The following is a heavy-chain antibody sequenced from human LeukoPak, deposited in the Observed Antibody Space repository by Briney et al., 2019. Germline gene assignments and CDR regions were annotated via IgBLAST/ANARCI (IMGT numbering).Heavy chain of an antibody. Sequence: ASVKVSCKASGYTFTSYPISWVRQAPGQGLEWMGGIIPIFGTANYAQKFQGRVTITADESTSTVYMELSSLRSEDTAVYYCASALAAMIFYYGMDVWGQGTTVTVSS. D-gene: IGHD2-2*01. J-gene: IGHJ6*02. V-gene: IGHV1-69*13. CDR1: GYTFTSYP. CDR3: ASALAAMIFYYGMDV. CDR2: IIPIFGTA.